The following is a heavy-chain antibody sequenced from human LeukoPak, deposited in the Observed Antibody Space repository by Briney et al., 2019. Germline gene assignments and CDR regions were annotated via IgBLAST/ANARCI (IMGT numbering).Heavy chain of an antibody. J-gene: IGHJ4*02. CDR1: GFSVSSNY. V-gene: IGHV3-66*01. Sequence: SGGSLRLSCAASGFSVSSNYMSWVRQAPGKGLEWVSVIYSGGSTYYADSVEGRFTISRDTSRNTLYLQMNSLRAEDTAVYYCARGAPGGSFFDYWGQGALVTVSS. CDR2: IYSGGST. CDR3: ARGAPGGSFFDY. D-gene: IGHD1-26*01.